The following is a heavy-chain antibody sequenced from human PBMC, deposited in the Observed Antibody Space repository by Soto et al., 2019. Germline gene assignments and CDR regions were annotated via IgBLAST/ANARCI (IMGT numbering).Heavy chain of an antibody. J-gene: IGHJ6*02. CDR2: ISGTGGGT. CDR1: GFTFSNYA. V-gene: IGHV3-23*01. Sequence: EVHLLESGGGLVQPGGSLRLSCAASGFTFSNYAMTWVRQAPGKGLEWVSVISGTGGGTNNADSAKGRFTTSRDNSKNPQYQRMNSQRADDTAVDYGAKLAVYGSGIPSYYGIDVWSQGSAVTVS. CDR3: AKLAVYGSGIPSYYGIDV. D-gene: IGHD3-10*01.